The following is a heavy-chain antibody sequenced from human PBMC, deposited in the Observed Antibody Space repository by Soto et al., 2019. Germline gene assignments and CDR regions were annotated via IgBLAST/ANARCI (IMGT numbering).Heavy chain of an antibody. CDR3: ARVRSYRGGGCLYLDP. V-gene: IGHV1-18*01. CDR1: GYTFTSFG. D-gene: IGHD2-21*02. CDR2: ISGDTGNT. J-gene: IGHJ5*02. Sequence: QVQLVQSGAEVKKPGASVKVSCKASGYTFTSFGISWVRQAPGQGLEWMGWISGDTGNTNYAQNLQGRVTITTATSPTTVYMGLSGLRSDDTAFYYCARVRSYRGGGCLYLDPSGQGTLVTVSS.